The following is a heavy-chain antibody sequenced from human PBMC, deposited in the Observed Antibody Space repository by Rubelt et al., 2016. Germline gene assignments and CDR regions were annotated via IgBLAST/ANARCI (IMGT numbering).Heavy chain of an antibody. CDR3: ARALRRGGNPQTLFPLDY. CDR2: INHSGST. Sequence: QVQLQQWGAGLLKPSETLSLTCAVYGGSFSGYYWSWIRQPPGKGLEWIGEINHSGSTNYNPSLKSAATHSGDPATTRFSSRPSRCADADTAVYYCARALRRGGNPQTLFPLDYWGQGTLVTVSS. D-gene: IGHD4-23*01. CDR1: GGSFSGYY. V-gene: IGHV4-34*01. J-gene: IGHJ4*02.